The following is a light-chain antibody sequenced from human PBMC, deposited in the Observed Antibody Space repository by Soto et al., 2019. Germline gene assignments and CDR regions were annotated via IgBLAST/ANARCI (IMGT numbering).Light chain of an antibody. CDR3: AAWDASLNGVV. CDR2: DNN. V-gene: IGLV1-44*01. Sequence: QSVLTQPPSASGTPGQRVTISCSGSSSNIGINAVNCYQQLPGTAPKIVIYDNNQQPSGVPDRFSGSKSGISASLAISGLQSEDEADYYCAAWDASLNGVVFGTGTKVTVL. J-gene: IGLJ1*01. CDR1: SSNIGINA.